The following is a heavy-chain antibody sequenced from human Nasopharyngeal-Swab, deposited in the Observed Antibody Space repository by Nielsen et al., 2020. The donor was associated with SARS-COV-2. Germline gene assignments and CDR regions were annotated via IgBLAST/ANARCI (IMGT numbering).Heavy chain of an antibody. CDR3: AKELDIVVVPAAYGFGYYGMDV. CDR1: GFTFDDYA. CDR2: ISWNSGSI. D-gene: IGHD2-2*03. J-gene: IGHJ6*02. V-gene: IGHV3-9*01. Sequence: GGSLRLSCAASGFTFDDYAMHWVRQAPGKGLEWVSGISWNSGSIGYADSVKGRFTISRDNAKNSLYPQMNSLRAEDTALYYCAKELDIVVVPAAYGFGYYGMDVWGQGTTVTVSS.